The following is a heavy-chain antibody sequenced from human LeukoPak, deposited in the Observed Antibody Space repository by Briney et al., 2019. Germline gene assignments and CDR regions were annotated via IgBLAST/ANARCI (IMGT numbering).Heavy chain of an antibody. CDR3: ARMGRYDFWSGYQENWFDP. D-gene: IGHD3-3*01. V-gene: IGHV2-26*01. CDR2: IFSNDEK. J-gene: IGHJ5*02. CDR1: GFSLSNARMG. Sequence: SGPTLVNPTETLTLTCTVSGFSLSNARMGVSWIRQPPGKALEWLAHIFSNDEKSYSTSLKSRLTISKDTSKSQVVLTMTNMDPVDTATYYCARMGRYDFWSGYQENWFDPWGQGTLVTVSS.